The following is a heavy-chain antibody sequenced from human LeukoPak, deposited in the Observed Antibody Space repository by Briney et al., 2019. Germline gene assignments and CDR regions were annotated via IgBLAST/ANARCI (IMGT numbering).Heavy chain of an antibody. CDR3: ERHSLYCSSTSCVSYYYYYYMDV. Sequence: GESLKISCKGSAYSFTIYWIGCVRQMPGKGLEWMGIMYPGDSDTRYYPSFQGQVTISADKSISTAYLLWSSLKASDTTMYYGERHSLYCSSTSCVSYYYYYYMDVSGKGTTVTVSS. CDR2: MYPGDSDT. CDR1: AYSFTIYW. D-gene: IGHD2-2*01. J-gene: IGHJ6*03. V-gene: IGHV5-51*01.